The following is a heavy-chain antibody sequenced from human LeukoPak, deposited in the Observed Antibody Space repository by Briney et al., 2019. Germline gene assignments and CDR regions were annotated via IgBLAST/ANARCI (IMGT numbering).Heavy chain of an antibody. CDR2: IIPIFGTA. CDR1: GGTFSSYA. CDR3: ARELKVITMVREWYWFDP. D-gene: IGHD3-10*01. J-gene: IGHJ5*02. Sequence: SVKVSCKASGGTFSSYAISWVRQAPGQGLEWMGRIIPIFGTANYAQKFQGRDTITTDESTSTAYMELSSLRSEDTAVYYCARELKVITMVREWYWFDPWGQGTLVTVSS. V-gene: IGHV1-69*05.